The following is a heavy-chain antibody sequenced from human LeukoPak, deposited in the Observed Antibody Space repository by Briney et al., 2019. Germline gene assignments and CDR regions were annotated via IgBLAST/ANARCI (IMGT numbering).Heavy chain of an antibody. CDR3: ARDLRGYCTNGVCYRGDYYFDY. V-gene: IGHV4-59*01. CDR1: GGSISSYY. J-gene: IGHJ4*02. D-gene: IGHD2-8*01. Sequence: SETLSLTCTVSGGSISSYYWSWIRQPPGKGLEWIGYIYYSGSTNYNPSLKSRVTISVDTSKNQFSLKLSSVTAADTAVYYCARDLRGYCTNGVCYRGDYYFDYWGQGTLVTVSS. CDR2: IYYSGST.